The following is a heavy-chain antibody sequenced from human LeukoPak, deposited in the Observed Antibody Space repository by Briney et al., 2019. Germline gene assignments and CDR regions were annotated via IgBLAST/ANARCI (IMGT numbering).Heavy chain of an antibody. CDR3: ASPLPRPATPAAAGNDY. D-gene: IGHD6-13*01. V-gene: IGHV3-49*03. Sequence: QPGGSLRLSCTASGFTFGDYAMSWFRQAPGKGLEWVGFIRSKAYGGTTEYAASVEGRFTISRDDSKSIAYLQMNSLKTEDTAVYYCASPLPRPATPAAAGNDYWGQGTLVTVSS. J-gene: IGHJ4*02. CDR2: IRSKAYGGTT. CDR1: GFTFGDYA.